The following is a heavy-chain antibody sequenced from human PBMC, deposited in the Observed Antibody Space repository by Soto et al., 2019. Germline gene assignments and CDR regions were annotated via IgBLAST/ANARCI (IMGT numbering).Heavy chain of an antibody. CDR1: GGSISSGDYY. D-gene: IGHD4-17*01. Sequence: QVQLQESGPGLVQSSQTLSLTCTVSGGSISSGDYYWSWIRQAPGKGLEWIGYIYYSGRTYYNPSLKSRGTISVDTSKNQFSLKLSSVTAADTAVYYCARDGMTTVVTDYWYFDLWGRGTLVTVSS. CDR3: ARDGMTTVVTDYWYFDL. CDR2: IYYSGRT. J-gene: IGHJ2*01. V-gene: IGHV4-30-4*01.